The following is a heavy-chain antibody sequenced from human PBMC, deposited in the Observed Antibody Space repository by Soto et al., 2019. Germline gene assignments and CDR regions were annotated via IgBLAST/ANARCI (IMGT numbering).Heavy chain of an antibody. Sequence: QVQLVESGGGVVQPGRSLRLSCAASGFTFSNYGMHWVRQAPGKGLEWVAVISYDGSNKYYADSVKGRFTISRDNSKNTLYLQMNSLRAEDTAVYYCAKSGYSYGRDAFDIWGQGTMVTVSS. CDR3: AKSGYSYGRDAFDI. CDR2: ISYDGSNK. CDR1: GFTFSNYG. V-gene: IGHV3-30*18. J-gene: IGHJ3*02. D-gene: IGHD5-18*01.